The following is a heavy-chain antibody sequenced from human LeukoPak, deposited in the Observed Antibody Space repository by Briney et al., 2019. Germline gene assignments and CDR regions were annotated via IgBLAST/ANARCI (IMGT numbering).Heavy chain of an antibody. J-gene: IGHJ4*02. CDR1: GYTFTGYY. V-gene: IGHV1-2*02. CDR2: INPNSGGT. CDR3: ARDLNADVYCSSTSCSERAFDY. Sequence: ASVEVSCKASGYTFTGYYMHWVRQAPGQGLEWMGWINPNSGGTNYAQKFQGRVTMTRDTSISTAYMELSRLRSDDTAVYYCARDLNADVYCSSTSCSERAFDYWGQGTLVTVSS. D-gene: IGHD2-2*01.